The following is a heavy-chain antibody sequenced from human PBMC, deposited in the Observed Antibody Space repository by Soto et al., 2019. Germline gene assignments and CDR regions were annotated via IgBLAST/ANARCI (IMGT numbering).Heavy chain of an antibody. D-gene: IGHD2-15*01. CDR2: ISHDGRNN. J-gene: IGHJ3*02. V-gene: IGHV3-30*04. CDR3: ARDRDEDGGTSDAFDM. Sequence: VQVVESGGGVVQPGRSLRLSCAASGFTLSTYAMHWVRQAPGKGLEWVAVISHDGRNNYYADSVKGRFTISRDNSKSTLSLQMNSLRAEDTAVYYCARDRDEDGGTSDAFDMWGQGTMVTVSS. CDR1: GFTLSTYA.